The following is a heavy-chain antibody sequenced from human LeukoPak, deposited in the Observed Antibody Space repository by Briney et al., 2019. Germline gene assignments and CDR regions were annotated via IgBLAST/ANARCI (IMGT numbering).Heavy chain of an antibody. D-gene: IGHD2-15*01. V-gene: IGHV3-23*01. J-gene: IGHJ6*02. CDR2: INDIGDSS. CDR1: GFTFSSYA. CDR3: AKHLMPVALVYYYYYAMDV. Sequence: GSLRLSCAASGFTFSSYAMSWVRQAPGKGLEWVSAINDIGDSSFFGDSVKGRFTISRDNSRNTVYLQMNSLRDEDTAVYYCAKHLMPVALVYYYYYAMDVWGQGTTVTVSS.